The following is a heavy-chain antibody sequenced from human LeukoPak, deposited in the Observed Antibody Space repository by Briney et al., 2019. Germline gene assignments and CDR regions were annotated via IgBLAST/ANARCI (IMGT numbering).Heavy chain of an antibody. CDR1: GFSFSRYW. D-gene: IGHD4-17*01. CDR2: IKQDGSEK. V-gene: IGHV3-7*01. Sequence: PGGSLRLSCAASGFSFSRYWMSWVRQAPGKGLEWVANIKQDGSEKNYVESVKGRFTISRDNAKNSLYLQTNSLRAEDTAVYYCASPAYGDYALFDYWGQGTLVTVSS. J-gene: IGHJ4*02. CDR3: ASPAYGDYALFDY.